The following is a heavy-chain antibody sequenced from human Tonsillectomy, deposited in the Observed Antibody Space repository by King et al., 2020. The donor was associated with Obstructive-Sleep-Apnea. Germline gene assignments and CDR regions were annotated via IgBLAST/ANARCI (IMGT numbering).Heavy chain of an antibody. V-gene: IGHV3-74*01. CDR1: GFTFNIYW. Sequence: VQLVASGGGLVQPGGSLRLSCAASGFTFNIYWMHWVRQAPGKGPVWVSHIYGDGSSTTYADAVKGRFTISRDNAKNTLHLQMNSLRAEDTAVYYCARDRLYGMDLWGQGTTVTVSS. CDR3: ARDRLYGMDL. D-gene: IGHD6-19*01. J-gene: IGHJ6*02. CDR2: IYGDGSST.